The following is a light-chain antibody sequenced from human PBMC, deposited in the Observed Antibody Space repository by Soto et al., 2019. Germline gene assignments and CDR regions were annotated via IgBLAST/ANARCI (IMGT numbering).Light chain of an antibody. Sequence: QSVLTQPASVSGFPGQSITISCTGTSSDVGAYNYVSWYQQHPGKVPKLMIYEVSNRPSGVSNRFSGSKSGDTASLTISGLQVEDEADYYCSSYTSTSTLVFGGGTKVTVL. CDR3: SSYTSTSTLV. V-gene: IGLV2-14*01. J-gene: IGLJ2*01. CDR2: EVS. CDR1: SSDVGAYNY.